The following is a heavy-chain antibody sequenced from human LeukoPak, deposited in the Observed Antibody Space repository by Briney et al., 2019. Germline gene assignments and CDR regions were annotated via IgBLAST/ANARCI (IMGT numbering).Heavy chain of an antibody. CDR2: ISSSGSTI. J-gene: IGHJ6*03. Sequence: GGSLRLSCAASGFTFSSYEMNWVRQAPGKGLEWVSYISSSGSTIYYAASVKGRFTISRDNAKNSLYLQMNSLRAEDTAVYYCARVGPWVNPDYYYYYMDVWGKGTTVTVSS. D-gene: IGHD3-16*01. CDR3: ARVGPWVNPDYYYYYMDV. CDR1: GFTFSSYE. V-gene: IGHV3-48*03.